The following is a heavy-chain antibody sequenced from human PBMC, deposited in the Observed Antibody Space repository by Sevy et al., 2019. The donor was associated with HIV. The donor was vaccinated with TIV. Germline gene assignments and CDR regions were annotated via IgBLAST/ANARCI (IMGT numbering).Heavy chain of an antibody. Sequence: GGSLRLSCAASGFTFSSYAMSWVRQVPGKGLEWVSAISGSGGTTYYADSVKGRFTISRDSSKNTLYLQMNSLRAEDTGLYYCAKDKGGQWLSRYFEHRGPGTLVTVSS. CDR3: AKDKGGQWLSRYFEH. CDR2: ISGSGGTT. V-gene: IGHV3-23*01. J-gene: IGHJ4*02. CDR1: GFTFSSYA. D-gene: IGHD6-19*01.